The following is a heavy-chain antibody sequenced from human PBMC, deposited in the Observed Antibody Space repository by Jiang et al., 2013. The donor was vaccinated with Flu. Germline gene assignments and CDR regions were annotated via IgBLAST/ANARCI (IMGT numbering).Heavy chain of an antibody. D-gene: IGHD2-21*01. Sequence: LLKPSETLSLTCNVSGGSIRDSSYYWAWIRQPPGKGLEWIGSIYYSGSAYYKASLKSQVTMSVDPSKNQFSLNLGSVTAADTAVYYCARHPRGDVLYCMDVWGKGTTVTVSS. CDR3: ARHPRGDVLYCMDV. CDR1: GGSIRDSSYY. J-gene: IGHJ6*03. CDR2: IYYSGSA. V-gene: IGHV4-39*07.